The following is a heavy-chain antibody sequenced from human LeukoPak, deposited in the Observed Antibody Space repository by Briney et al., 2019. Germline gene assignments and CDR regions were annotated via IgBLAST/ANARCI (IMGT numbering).Heavy chain of an antibody. CDR2: IQHGGTT. Sequence: PSETLSLTCAVYGGSFSGYYWSWIRQPPGKGLEWIGYIQHGGTTNYNPSLKSRVTISLDTSKNQFSLNLNSVTAADTAVYFCARSGVAAAMVSAYNYYGLDVWGQGASVTVSS. D-gene: IGHD2-2*01. CDR1: GGSFSGYY. V-gene: IGHV4-34*11. J-gene: IGHJ6*02. CDR3: ARSGVAAAMVSAYNYYGLDV.